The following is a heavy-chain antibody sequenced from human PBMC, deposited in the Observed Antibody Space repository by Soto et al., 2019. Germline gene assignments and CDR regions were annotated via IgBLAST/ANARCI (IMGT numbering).Heavy chain of an antibody. CDR3: AKDREEGFDP. Sequence: GGSLRLSCAASGFTFSSYAMSWVRQAPGKGLEWVSAISRSGVSTYYADAVKGRFTVSRDNSKNTLFLQMNSLRAEDTAVYYCAKDREEGFDPWGQGTLVTVSS. CDR2: ISRSGVST. V-gene: IGHV3-23*01. CDR1: GFTFSSYA. J-gene: IGHJ5*02.